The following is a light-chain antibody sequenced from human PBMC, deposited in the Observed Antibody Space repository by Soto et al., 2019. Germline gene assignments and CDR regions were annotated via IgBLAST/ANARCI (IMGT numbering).Light chain of an antibody. V-gene: IGKV1-5*03. Sequence: DIQMIQSPSPLSASVGDRVTITCRASQSISTYLAWYRHKPGEAPKLLIYKASTLERGVPSRFSGSGSGTDLTLTISSLQPDDFATYYFQPYNSDSRTFGQGTKVDIK. CDR2: KAS. CDR3: QPYNSDSRT. CDR1: QSISTY. J-gene: IGKJ1*01.